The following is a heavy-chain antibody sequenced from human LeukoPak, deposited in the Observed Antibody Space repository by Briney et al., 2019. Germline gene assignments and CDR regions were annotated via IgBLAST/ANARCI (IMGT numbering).Heavy chain of an antibody. CDR2: IHYSGST. D-gene: IGHD7-27*01. CDR1: GGSISSSY. V-gene: IGHV4-59*08. Sequence: SSETLSLTCTVSGGSISSSYWSWIRQPPGKGLEWIGYIHYSGSTNYNPSLKSRATISVDTSKAHFSLKLSSETSTDTAAYYCARHDPGWFDTWGQGTLVTVSS. J-gene: IGHJ5*02. CDR3: ARHDPGWFDT.